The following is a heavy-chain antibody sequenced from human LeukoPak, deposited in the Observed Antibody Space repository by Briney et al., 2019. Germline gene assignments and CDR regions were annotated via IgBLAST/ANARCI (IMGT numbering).Heavy chain of an antibody. J-gene: IGHJ4*02. D-gene: IGHD3-22*01. V-gene: IGHV3-11*01. Sequence: PGGSLRLSCAASRFTFSDYYMSWIRQAPGKGLEWVSYISSSGSTIYYADSVKGRFTISRDNAKNSLYLQMNSLRAEDTAVYYCARGYYYDSSGYYFDYWGQGTLVTVSS. CDR2: ISSSGSTI. CDR3: ARGYYYDSSGYYFDY. CDR1: RFTFSDYY.